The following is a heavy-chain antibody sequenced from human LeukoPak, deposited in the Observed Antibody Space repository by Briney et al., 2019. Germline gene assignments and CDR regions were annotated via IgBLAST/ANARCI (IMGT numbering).Heavy chain of an antibody. CDR2: INHSGST. CDR1: GGSFSGYY. V-gene: IGHV4-34*01. Sequence: PSETLSHTCAVYGGSFSGYYWSWIRQPPGKGLEWIGEINHSGSTNYNPSLKSRVTISVDTSKNQFSLKLSSVTAADTAVYYCARGSWGFDYWGQGTLVTVSS. D-gene: IGHD7-27*01. CDR3: ARGSWGFDY. J-gene: IGHJ4*02.